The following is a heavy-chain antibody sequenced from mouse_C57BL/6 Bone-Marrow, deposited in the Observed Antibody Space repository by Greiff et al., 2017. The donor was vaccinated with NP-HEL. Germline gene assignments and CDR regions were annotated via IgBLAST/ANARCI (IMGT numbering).Heavy chain of an antibody. CDR1: GYTFTDYY. Sequence: VQLQESGAELVRPGASVKLSCKASGYTFTDYYINWVKQRPGQGLEWIARIYPGSGNTYYNEKFKGKATLTAEKSSSTAYMQLSSLTSEDSAVYFCARSDYPLDDWGQGTTLTVSS. D-gene: IGHD2-4*01. CDR2: IYPGSGNT. CDR3: ARSDYPLDD. J-gene: IGHJ2*01. V-gene: IGHV1-76*01.